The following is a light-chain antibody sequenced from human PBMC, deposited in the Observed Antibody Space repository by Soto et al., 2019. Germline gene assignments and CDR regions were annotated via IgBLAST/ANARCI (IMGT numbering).Light chain of an antibody. V-gene: IGKV3-20*01. CDR2: GAS. J-gene: IGKJ5*01. Sequence: EIVLTQSPGTLSLSPGERATLSCRASQSVSSSYLAWYQQKPGQAPRLLIYGASSRATGIPDRFSGSGSGTDFTLTISRLEPEDFAVYYCQQYGSSPPLITFGRGTRLEL. CDR1: QSVSSSY. CDR3: QQYGSSPPLIT.